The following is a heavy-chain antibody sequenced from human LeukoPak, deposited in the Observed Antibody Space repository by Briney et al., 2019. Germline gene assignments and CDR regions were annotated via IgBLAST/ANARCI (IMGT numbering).Heavy chain of an antibody. D-gene: IGHD3-3*01. V-gene: IGHV3-11*04. Sequence: PGGSLRLSCAASGFTFSDSYMSWIRQVPGKGLEWVSSISSGSTYIYSADSVQGRFTISRDNAKNSLFLLVNSLRAEDTAVYYCARDKNGVFDIWGQGTMVTVSS. J-gene: IGHJ3*02. CDR1: GFTFSDSY. CDR2: ISSGSTYI. CDR3: ARDKNGVFDI.